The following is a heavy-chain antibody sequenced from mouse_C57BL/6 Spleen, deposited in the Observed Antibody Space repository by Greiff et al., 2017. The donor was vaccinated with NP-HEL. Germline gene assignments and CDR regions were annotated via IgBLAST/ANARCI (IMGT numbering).Heavy chain of an antibody. Sequence: EVQRVESGPELVKPGASVKIPCKASGYTFTDYNMDWVKQSHGKSLEWIGDINPNNGGTIYNQKFKGKATLTVDKSSSTAYMELRSLTSEDTAVYYCAREGIYYYGSSYFYWYFDVWGTGTTVTVSS. D-gene: IGHD1-1*01. J-gene: IGHJ1*03. CDR2: INPNNGGT. CDR3: AREGIYYYGSSYFYWYFDV. V-gene: IGHV1-18*01. CDR1: GYTFTDYN.